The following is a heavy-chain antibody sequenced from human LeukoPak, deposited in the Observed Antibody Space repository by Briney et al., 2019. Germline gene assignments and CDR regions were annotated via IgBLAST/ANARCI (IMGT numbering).Heavy chain of an antibody. J-gene: IGHJ4*02. Sequence: GGPLRLSCAASGFTFSSYGMHWVRQAPGKGLEWVAVISYDGSSKYYVDSVKGRFTISRDKSSNTLYLQMNSLRPEDTAVYYCAKDPGSGIPPHYFDYWGQGTLVTVSS. V-gene: IGHV3-30*18. CDR2: ISYDGSSK. CDR3: AKDPGSGIPPHYFDY. CDR1: GFTFSSYG. D-gene: IGHD3-10*01.